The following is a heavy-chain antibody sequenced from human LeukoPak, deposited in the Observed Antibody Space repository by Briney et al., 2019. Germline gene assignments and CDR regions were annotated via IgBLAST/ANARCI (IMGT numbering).Heavy chain of an antibody. D-gene: IGHD2-15*01. CDR1: GFTFSSYE. V-gene: IGHV3-48*03. Sequence: PGGSLRLSCAASGFTFSSYEMNWVRQAPGKGLEWVSYISSSGSTIYYADSVRGRFTISRDNAKNSLYLQMNSLRAEDTAVYYCARGYSWYFDLWGRGTLVTVSS. J-gene: IGHJ2*01. CDR3: ARGYSWYFDL. CDR2: ISSSGSTI.